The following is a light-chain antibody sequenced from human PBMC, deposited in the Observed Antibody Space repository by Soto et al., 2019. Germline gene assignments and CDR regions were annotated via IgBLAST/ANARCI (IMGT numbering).Light chain of an antibody. CDR1: NSHIGSDY. Sequence: QSVLTQPPSVSAAPGQKVTISCSGSNSHIGSDYVSWYQQLPGTAPKLLTYDNNKRPSGIPDRFSGSKSGTSATLGITGVQTGDEADYYCGTWDLSLSAGVFGGGTKLTVL. J-gene: IGLJ2*01. V-gene: IGLV1-51*01. CDR3: GTWDLSLSAGV. CDR2: DNN.